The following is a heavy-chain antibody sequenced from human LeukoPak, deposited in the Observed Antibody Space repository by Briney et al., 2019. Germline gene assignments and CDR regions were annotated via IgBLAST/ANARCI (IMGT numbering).Heavy chain of an antibody. J-gene: IGHJ6*03. Sequence: GGSLRLSCEASGFTFSHYGIHWVRQTPGKGLEWVAAISSNGVEKHYADSVKGRFTISRDNSKSTLYLQMNSLRAEDTALYYCAREGHYDILTGYSPVEYYFYYMDVWGKGTTVTVSS. CDR2: ISSNGVEK. CDR1: GFTFSHYG. D-gene: IGHD3-9*01. V-gene: IGHV3-30*04. CDR3: AREGHYDILTGYSPVEYYFYYMDV.